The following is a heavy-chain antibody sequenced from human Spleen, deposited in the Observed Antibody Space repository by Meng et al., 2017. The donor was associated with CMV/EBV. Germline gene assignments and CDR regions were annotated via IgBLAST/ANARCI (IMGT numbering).Heavy chain of an antibody. J-gene: IGHJ4*02. CDR3: AKARYSSGWRFDY. CDR1: GFTFSDYY. D-gene: IGHD6-19*01. CDR2: ISGSGGST. V-gene: IGHV3-23*01. Sequence: GESLKISCAASGFTFSDYYMNWVRQAPGKGLEWVSAISGSGGSTYYADSVKGRFTISRDNSKNTLYLQMNSLRAEDTAVYYCAKARYSSGWRFDYWGQGTLVTVSS.